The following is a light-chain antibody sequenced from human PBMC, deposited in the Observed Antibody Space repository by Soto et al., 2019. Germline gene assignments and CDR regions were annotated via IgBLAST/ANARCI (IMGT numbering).Light chain of an antibody. CDR3: SSYTPSTWV. Sequence: QSALGLTSSVRGSTGQAITISCTGNTSDIFNNKYVSWYQQHPGKAPQLIIYEVYNRPSGVSNRFSVSKSGNTASLTISGLQAEDEADYYCSSYTPSTWVFGGGTKVT. V-gene: IGLV2-14*01. J-gene: IGLJ3*02. CDR1: TSDIFNNKY. CDR2: EVY.